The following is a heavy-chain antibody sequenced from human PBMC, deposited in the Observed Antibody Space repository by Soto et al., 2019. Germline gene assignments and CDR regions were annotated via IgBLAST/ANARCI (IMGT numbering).Heavy chain of an antibody. J-gene: IGHJ6*01. CDR3: ARPLVETGGPKGEGNHALDV. CDR1: GYTFTNYW. V-gene: IGHV5-51*01. D-gene: IGHD5-18*01. CDR2: INPAVSHT. Sequence: GESLKISCKGSGYTFTNYWIVWVRQVPGKGLEWLGIINPAVSHTRYSPSFQGQVTVSVDKSIKTAYLQWSSLRASDSAMYYCARPLVETGGPKGEGNHALDVWGQGTTVTVSS.